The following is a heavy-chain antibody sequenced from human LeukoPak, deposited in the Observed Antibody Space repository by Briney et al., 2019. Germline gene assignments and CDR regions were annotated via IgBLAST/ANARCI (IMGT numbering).Heavy chain of an antibody. Sequence: SETLSLTCTVSGGSISSYYWSWIRQPAGKGLEWIGRIYTSGSTNYNPSLKSRVTMSVDTSKNQFSLKLSSVTAADTAVYCARAVGSGSFQTYYYYMDVWGKGTTVTISS. CDR2: IYTSGST. CDR1: GGSISSYY. D-gene: IGHD3-10*01. J-gene: IGHJ6*03. CDR3: ARAVGSGSFQTYYYYMDV. V-gene: IGHV4-4*07.